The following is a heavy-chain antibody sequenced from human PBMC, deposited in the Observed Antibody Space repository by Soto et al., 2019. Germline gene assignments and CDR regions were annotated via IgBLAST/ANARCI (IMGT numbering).Heavy chain of an antibody. D-gene: IGHD3-16*01. Sequence: PSETLSLTCTVSGGSVSSGNYHWSWIRQPPGKGLEWIGHISHSGNTHYNPSLKSRVTISVDTSKNHFTLTLISTTAADTAMYYCAREENPLARYGGDLDYWGQGTLVTVSS. CDR2: ISHSGNT. J-gene: IGHJ4*02. CDR1: GGSVSSGNYH. V-gene: IGHV4-61*03. CDR3: AREENPLARYGGDLDY.